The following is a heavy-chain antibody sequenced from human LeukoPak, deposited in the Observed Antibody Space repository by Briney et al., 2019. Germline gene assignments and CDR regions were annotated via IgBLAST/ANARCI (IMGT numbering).Heavy chain of an antibody. Sequence: ASVKVSCKASGYTFTSYAMNWVRQAPGQGLEWMGWINTNTGNPTYAQGFTGRFVFSLDTSVSTAYLQISSLKAEDTAVYYCALAGVNSGWYPAVYGYWGQGTLVTVSS. CDR2: INTNTGNP. CDR1: GYTFTSYA. CDR3: ALAGVNSGWYPAVYGY. J-gene: IGHJ4*02. D-gene: IGHD6-19*01. V-gene: IGHV7-4-1*02.